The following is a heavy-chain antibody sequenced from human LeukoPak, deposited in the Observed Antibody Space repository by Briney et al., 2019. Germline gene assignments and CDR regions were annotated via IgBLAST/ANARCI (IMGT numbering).Heavy chain of an antibody. J-gene: IGHJ6*02. CDR3: ARDSPRVGATAYYYYGMDV. V-gene: IGHV1-18*01. D-gene: IGHD1-26*01. CDR2: ISAYNGNT. Sequence: ASVKVSCKASGYTFTSYGISWVRQAPGQGLEWMGWISAYNGNTNYAQKLQGRVTMTTDTSTSTAYMELRSLRSDDTAVYYCARDSPRVGATAYYYYGMDVWGQGTTVTVSS. CDR1: GYTFTSYG.